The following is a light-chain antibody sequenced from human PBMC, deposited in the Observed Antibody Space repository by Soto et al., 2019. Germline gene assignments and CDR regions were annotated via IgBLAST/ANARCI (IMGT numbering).Light chain of an antibody. J-gene: IGKJ5*01. V-gene: IGKV3-11*01. CDR2: DAS. Sequence: ETVLTQSPATLSLSPGETATLSCRASQNVDIYVAWYQQKPGQAPRLLIYDASNRATGIPARFSGSGSGTEFTLTISSLEPEDFAVYYCQQRKYWPPLTFGQGTRLE. CDR3: QQRKYWPPLT. CDR1: QNVDIY.